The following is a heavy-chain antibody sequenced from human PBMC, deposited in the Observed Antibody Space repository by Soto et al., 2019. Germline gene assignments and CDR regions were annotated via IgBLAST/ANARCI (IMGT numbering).Heavy chain of an antibody. J-gene: IGHJ4*02. D-gene: IGHD6-13*01. CDR1: GYTFTSYA. CDR3: ARGVYVSSWYFD. Sequence: ASVKVSCTASGYTFTSYAMHWGRQAPGQRLEWMGWINAGNGNTKYSQKFQGRVTITRDTSASTAYMELSSLRSEDTAVYYCARGVYVSSWYFDWGQGTLVTVSS. V-gene: IGHV1-3*01. CDR2: INAGNGNT.